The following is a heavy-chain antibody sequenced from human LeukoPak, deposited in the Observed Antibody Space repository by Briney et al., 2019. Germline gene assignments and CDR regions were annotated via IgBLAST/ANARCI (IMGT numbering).Heavy chain of an antibody. CDR2: ISAYNGNT. J-gene: IGHJ4*02. CDR1: GYTFTSYG. CDR3: ARDLGGPKMTTVSSTRIDY. V-gene: IGHV1-18*01. D-gene: IGHD4-17*01. Sequence: ASVKVSCKASGYTFTSYGISWVRQAPGQGLEWMGWISAYNGNTNYAQKLQGRVTMTTDTSTSTAYMELRSLRSDDTAVYYCARDLGGPKMTTVSSTRIDYWGQGTLVTVSS.